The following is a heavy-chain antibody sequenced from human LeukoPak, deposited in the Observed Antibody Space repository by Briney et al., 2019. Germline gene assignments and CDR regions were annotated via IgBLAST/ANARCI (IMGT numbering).Heavy chain of an antibody. Sequence: PGGSLRLSCAASGFTFSSYAMHWVRQAPGKGLEYVSAISSNGGSTYYANSVKGRFTISRDNSKNTLYLQMGSLRAEDMAVYYCAREARAGGGNYDYWGQGTLVTVSS. CDR1: GFTFSSYA. J-gene: IGHJ4*02. CDR2: ISSNGGST. V-gene: IGHV3-64*01. D-gene: IGHD6-19*01. CDR3: AREARAGGGNYDY.